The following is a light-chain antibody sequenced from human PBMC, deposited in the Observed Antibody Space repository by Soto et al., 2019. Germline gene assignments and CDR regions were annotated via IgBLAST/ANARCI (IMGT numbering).Light chain of an antibody. CDR1: LSVSSY. J-gene: IGKJ1*01. V-gene: IGKV3-11*01. CDR3: QQRSNWPRT. CDR2: DAS. Sequence: EIVLTQSPATLSLSPGERATLSCRASLSVSSYLAWYQQKPGQAPRLLIYDASNRATGIPARFSGSGSGTAFTLTTSSLGPEDFAFYYCQQRSNWPRTFGQGTKVKI.